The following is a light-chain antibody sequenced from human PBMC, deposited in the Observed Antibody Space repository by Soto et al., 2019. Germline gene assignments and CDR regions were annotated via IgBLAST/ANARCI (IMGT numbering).Light chain of an antibody. V-gene: IGKV3-15*01. Sequence: DIVMTQFPVTLSVSPGERATLSCRASQNIYGKLAWYQQKVGQTPRLIIFGASTRATGIPARFSASESGTEFTPTISSLQPEDFAVYYCQQYNKWPPTFGGGTKVEI. J-gene: IGKJ4*01. CDR3: QQYNKWPPT. CDR2: GAS. CDR1: QNIYGK.